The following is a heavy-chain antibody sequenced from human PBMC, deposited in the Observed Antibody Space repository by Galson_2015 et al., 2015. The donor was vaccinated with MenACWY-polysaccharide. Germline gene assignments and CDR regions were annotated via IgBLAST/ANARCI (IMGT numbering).Heavy chain of an antibody. V-gene: IGHV3-23*01. Sequence: SLRLSCAASGFAMGGYAMSWVRQAPGKGLEWVSSIAARGSSTYYADSVKGRLTISRDNSKSTLFLHMNSLRAEDTAVYYCAKYAVGGYLNYRIDYWGQGTLVTVSS. J-gene: IGHJ4*02. D-gene: IGHD1-26*01. CDR3: AKYAVGGYLNYRIDY. CDR1: GFAMGGYA. CDR2: IAARGSST.